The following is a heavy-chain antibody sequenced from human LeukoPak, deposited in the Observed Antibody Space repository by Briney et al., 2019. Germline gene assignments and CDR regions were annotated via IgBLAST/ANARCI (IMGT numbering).Heavy chain of an antibody. CDR3: TTGAGGWHYFDY. CDR2: IKSKTDGGTT. V-gene: IGHV3-15*01. D-gene: IGHD6-19*01. Sequence: GGSLRLSCAASGLTFSNAWMSWVRQAPGKGLEWVGRIKSKTDGGTTDYAAPVKGRFTISRDDSKNTLYLQMNSLKTEDTAVYYCTTGAGGWHYFDYWGQGTLVTVSS. J-gene: IGHJ4*02. CDR1: GLTFSNAW.